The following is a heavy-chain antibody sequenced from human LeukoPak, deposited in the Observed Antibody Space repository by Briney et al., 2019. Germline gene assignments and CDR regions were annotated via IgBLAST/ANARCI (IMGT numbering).Heavy chain of an antibody. CDR1: GFTFSSYA. J-gene: IGHJ6*02. Sequence: GGSLRLSCEASGFTFSSYAMSWVRQAPGKGLEWVSVISGSGGSAYYADSVKGRFIISRDNSKNTLYLQMNSLRAEDTAVYYCAKGYCSGGSCYGMDVWGQGTTVTVPS. D-gene: IGHD2-15*01. CDR3: AKGYCSGGSCYGMDV. CDR2: ISGSGGSA. V-gene: IGHV3-23*01.